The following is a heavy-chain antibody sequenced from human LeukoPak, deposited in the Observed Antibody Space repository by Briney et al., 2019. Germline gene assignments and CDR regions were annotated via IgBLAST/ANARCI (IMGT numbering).Heavy chain of an antibody. CDR1: GFTFSSYD. V-gene: IGHV3-23*01. J-gene: IGHJ6*02. Sequence: PGGSLRLSCAASGFTFSSYDMSWVRQAPGKGLEGVSAISGSGGSTYYADSVKGRFTISRDNSKNTLYRQMNSLRAEDTAVYYCAKDSSGYYYYYYGMDVWGQGTTVTVSS. D-gene: IGHD3-22*01. CDR2: ISGSGGST. CDR3: AKDSSGYYYYYYGMDV.